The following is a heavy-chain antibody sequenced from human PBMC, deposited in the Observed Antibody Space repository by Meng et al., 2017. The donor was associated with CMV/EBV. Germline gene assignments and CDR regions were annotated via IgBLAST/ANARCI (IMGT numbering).Heavy chain of an antibody. Sequence: CAASGFTFSTYSMNWVRQAPGKGLEWVSSISDSSNYIDYADSVKGRFTISRDNAKKSLYLQLNSLRAEDTAVYFCVRAAIGLAKRCDYWGQGTLVTVSS. J-gene: IGHJ4*02. D-gene: IGHD3/OR15-3a*01. CDR2: ISDSSNYI. CDR3: VRAAIGLAKRCDY. V-gene: IGHV3-21*01. CDR1: GFTFSTYS.